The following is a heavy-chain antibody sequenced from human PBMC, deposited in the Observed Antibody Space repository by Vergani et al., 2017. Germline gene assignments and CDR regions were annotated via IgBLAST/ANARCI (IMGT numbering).Heavy chain of an antibody. CDR3: ARRYSQLWLNYYYYYYMDV. CDR2: ISAYNGNT. V-gene: IGHV1-18*04. Sequence: QVQLVQSGAEVKKPGASVKVSCKASGYTFTSYGISWVRQAPGQGLEWMGWISAYNGNTNYAQKLQGRVTMTTDTSTSTAYMELRSLRSDDTAVYYCARRYSQLWLNYYYYYYMDVWGKGTTVTVSS. D-gene: IGHD5-18*01. CDR1: GYTFTSYG. J-gene: IGHJ6*03.